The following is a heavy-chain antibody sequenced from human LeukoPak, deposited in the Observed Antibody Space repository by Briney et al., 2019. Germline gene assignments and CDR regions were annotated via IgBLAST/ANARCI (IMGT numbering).Heavy chain of an antibody. CDR1: GFTFSGYE. CDR2: ISNSGTTL. Sequence: PGGSLRLSCAGSGFTFSGYEMNWVRQAPGKGLEWVAYISNSGTTLYYADSVKGRFTITRDNAKNSLYLQMKSLRAEDTAVYYCAREAGSGSYYTGVIDYWGLGTLVTVSS. CDR3: AREAGSGSYYTGVIDY. V-gene: IGHV3-48*03. J-gene: IGHJ4*02. D-gene: IGHD3-10*01.